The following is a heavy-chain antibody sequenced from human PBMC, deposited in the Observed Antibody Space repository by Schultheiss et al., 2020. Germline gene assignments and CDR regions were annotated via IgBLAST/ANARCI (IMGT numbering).Heavy chain of an antibody. CDR1: GGSFSGYY. V-gene: IGHV4-34*01. J-gene: IGHJ6*02. CDR2: INHSGST. D-gene: IGHD6-13*01. Sequence: SETLSLTCAVYGGSFSGYYWSWIRQPPGKGLEWIGEINHSGSTNYNPSLKSRVTISVDTSKNQFSLKLSSVTAADTAVYYCASSSSWYPAYYYYYYGMDVWGQGNTVTVSS. CDR3: ASSSSWYPAYYYYYYGMDV.